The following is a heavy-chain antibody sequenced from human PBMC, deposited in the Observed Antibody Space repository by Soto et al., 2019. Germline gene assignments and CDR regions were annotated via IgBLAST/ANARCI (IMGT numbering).Heavy chain of an antibody. CDR1: GGSISSYY. D-gene: IGHD5-12*01. J-gene: IGHJ4*02. Sequence: PSETLSLTCTVSGGSISSYYWHWIRQSPGKGLEWIGYIYYSGTTNYNPSLKSRVTISLDTSKNQFSLNLRSVTAADTAVYYCAREICYEPYLDYWGLGTLVTVSS. CDR2: IYYSGTT. V-gene: IGHV4-59*01. CDR3: AREICYEPYLDY.